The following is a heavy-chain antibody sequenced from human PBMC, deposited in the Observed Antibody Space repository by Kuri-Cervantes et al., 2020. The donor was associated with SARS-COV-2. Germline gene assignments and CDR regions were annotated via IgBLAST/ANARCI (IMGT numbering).Heavy chain of an antibody. CDR2: MNPNSGNT. D-gene: IGHD4-17*01. CDR3: ASGLAIYGDYVNYYYYYGMDV. CDR1: GYTFTSYD. Sequence: ASVKVSCKASGYTFTSYDINWVRQATGQGLEWMGWMNPNSGNTGYAQEFQGRVTMTRNTSISTAYMELSSLRSEDTAVYYCASGLAIYGDYVNYYYYYGMDVWGQGTTVTVSS. V-gene: IGHV1-8*01. J-gene: IGHJ6*02.